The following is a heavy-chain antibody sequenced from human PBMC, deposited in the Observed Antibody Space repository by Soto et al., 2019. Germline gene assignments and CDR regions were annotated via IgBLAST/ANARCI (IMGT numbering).Heavy chain of an antibody. Sequence: QVQLQESGPGLVKPSQTLSLTCTVSGGSISSGGYYWSWIRQHPGKGLEWIGYIYYSGSTYSNPSLKSRVTISVDTSKNQFSLKLSSVTAADTAVYYCASISPYDSSPVDWFDPWGQGTLVTVSS. J-gene: IGHJ5*02. CDR3: ASISPYDSSPVDWFDP. D-gene: IGHD3-22*01. V-gene: IGHV4-31*03. CDR2: IYYSGST. CDR1: GGSISSGGYY.